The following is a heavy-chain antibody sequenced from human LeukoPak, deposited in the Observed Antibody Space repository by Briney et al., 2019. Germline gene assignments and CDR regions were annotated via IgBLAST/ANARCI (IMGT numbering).Heavy chain of an antibody. CDR3: ARDFGYCSSTSCLKLDFWSGYYYYYGMDV. Sequence: GGCLRLSCAASGFTFSSYWMSWVRQAPGKGLEWVANIKQDGSEKYYVDSVKGRFTISRDNAKNSLYLQMNSLRAEDTAVYYCARDFGYCSSTSCLKLDFWSGYYYYYGMDVWGQGTTVTVSS. CDR2: IKQDGSEK. J-gene: IGHJ6*02. D-gene: IGHD2-2*03. CDR1: GFTFSSYW. V-gene: IGHV3-7*01.